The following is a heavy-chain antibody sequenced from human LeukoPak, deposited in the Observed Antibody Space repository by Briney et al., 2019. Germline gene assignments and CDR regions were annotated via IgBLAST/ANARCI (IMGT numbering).Heavy chain of an antibody. D-gene: IGHD5-18*01. J-gene: IGHJ4*02. V-gene: IGHV3-48*03. CDR2: MSGSGTTI. Sequence: GGSLRLSCAASGFTFSSYEMNWVRRAPGKGLEWVSYMSGSGTTIYYADSVKGRFTISRDNAKNSLYLQMNSLRAEDTAVYYCAREAAMAPPFDYWGQGTLVTVSS. CDR1: GFTFSSYE. CDR3: AREAAMAPPFDY.